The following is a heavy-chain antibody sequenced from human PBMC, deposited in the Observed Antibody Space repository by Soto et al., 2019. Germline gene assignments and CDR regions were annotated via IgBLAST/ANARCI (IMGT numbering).Heavy chain of an antibody. J-gene: IGHJ4*02. D-gene: IGHD3-22*01. CDR3: AKEQLAMTVVVADYFDS. CDR1: GFTFSTYG. V-gene: IGHV3-30*18. CDR2: ISYDGGSK. Sequence: QVQLVESGGGVVQPGTSLRLSCAASGFTFSTYGIHWVRQAPGKGLEWVALISYDGGSKYYGDSVKGRFIISRDNSHNTVSLQMNSLTADDTAVYFCAKEQLAMTVVVADYFDSWGQGTLVTVSS.